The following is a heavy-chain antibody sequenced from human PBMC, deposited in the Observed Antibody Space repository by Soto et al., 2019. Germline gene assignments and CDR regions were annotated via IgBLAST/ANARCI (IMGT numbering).Heavy chain of an antibody. V-gene: IGHV3-23*01. Sequence: PGGSLRLSCAASGFTFSSYAMSWVRQAPGKGLEWVSAISGSGGSTYYADSVKGRFTISRDNSKNTLYLQMNSLRAEDTAVYYFAKDRSSTLVQRCLDYWGQGTLVTVPS. D-gene: IGHD3-16*01. J-gene: IGHJ4*02. CDR2: ISGSGGST. CDR3: AKDRSSTLVQRCLDY. CDR1: GFTFSSYA.